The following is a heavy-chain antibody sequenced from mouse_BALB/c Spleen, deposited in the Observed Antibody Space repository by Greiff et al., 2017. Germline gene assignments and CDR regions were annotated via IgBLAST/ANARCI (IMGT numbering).Heavy chain of an antibody. V-gene: IGHV14-1*02. J-gene: IGHJ1*01. CDR3: ALYDGYYWYFDV. CDR2: IDPENGNT. D-gene: IGHD2-3*01. Sequence: EVQLQQSGAELVRPGALVKLSCKASGFNIKDYYMHWVKQRPEPGLEWIGWIDPENGNTIYDPKFQGKASITADTSSNTAYLQLSNLTSEDTAVYYCALYDGYYWYFDVWGAGTTVTVSS. CDR1: GFNIKDYY.